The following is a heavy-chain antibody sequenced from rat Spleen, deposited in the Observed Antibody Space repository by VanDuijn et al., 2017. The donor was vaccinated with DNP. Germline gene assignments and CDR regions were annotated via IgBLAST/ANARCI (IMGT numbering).Heavy chain of an antibody. V-gene: IGHV4-2*01. CDR3: TRDWGNWVGDA. Sequence: EVQLVESGGGLVQPGRSLKLSCAASGFNFNDYWMGWVRQAPGKGLEWIGEINEGSSIINYTPSLNDKFIISRDNAQNTLYLQMSKLGSEETAIYYCTRDWGNWVGDAWGQGTSVTVSS. J-gene: IGHJ4*01. CDR2: INEGSSII. CDR1: GFNFNDYW. D-gene: IGHD5-1*01.